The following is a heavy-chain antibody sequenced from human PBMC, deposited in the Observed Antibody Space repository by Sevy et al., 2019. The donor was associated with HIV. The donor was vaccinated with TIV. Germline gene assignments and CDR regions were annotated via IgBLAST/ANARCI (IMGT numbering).Heavy chain of an antibody. CDR1: GFTFSNAW. J-gene: IGHJ6*02. CDR3: TTDPTVTSYYGMDV. D-gene: IGHD4-17*01. CDR2: IKSKTDGRKT. V-gene: IGHV3-15*01. Sequence: GGSLRLSCAASGFTFSNAWMSWVRQAPGKGLEWVGRIKSKTDGRKTDYAAPVKGRFTISRDDSKNTLYLQMNSLKTGDTAVYYCTTDPTVTSYYGMDVWGQGTTVTVSS.